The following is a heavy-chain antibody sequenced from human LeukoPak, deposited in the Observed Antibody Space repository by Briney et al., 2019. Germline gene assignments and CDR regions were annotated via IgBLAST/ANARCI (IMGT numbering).Heavy chain of an antibody. D-gene: IGHD2-15*01. CDR3: VREAGYCASVCLKSNWFDP. V-gene: IGHV3-23*01. Sequence: GGSLRLSCAASGFPFSNHAMSWVREPPGKGLEWVSAISNGNTYYADSVRGRFTISRDDSKNMVYLQLNSLRVEDTALYYCVREAGYCASVCLKSNWFDPWGQGTLVTVSS. J-gene: IGHJ5*02. CDR1: GFPFSNHA. CDR2: ISNGNT.